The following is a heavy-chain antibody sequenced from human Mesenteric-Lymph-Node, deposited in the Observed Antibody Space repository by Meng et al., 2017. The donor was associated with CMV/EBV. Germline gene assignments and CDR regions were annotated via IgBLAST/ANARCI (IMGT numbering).Heavy chain of an antibody. D-gene: IGHD1-26*01. CDR3: ARDSGGSYYP. V-gene: IGHV3-21*01. Sequence: GGSLRLSCAASGFTFSDYAMHWVRQAPGKGLEWVSSISSSSSYIYYADSVKGRFTISRDNAKNSLYLQMNSLRAEDTAVYYCARDSGGSYYPWGQGTLVTVSS. CDR1: GFTFSDYA. CDR2: ISSSSSYI. J-gene: IGHJ4*02.